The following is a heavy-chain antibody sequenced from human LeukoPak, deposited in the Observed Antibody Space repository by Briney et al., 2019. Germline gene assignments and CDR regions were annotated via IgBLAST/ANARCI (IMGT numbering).Heavy chain of an antibody. CDR3: ARDQAAVTGLDY. J-gene: IGHJ4*02. CDR1: GFTFSSYG. CDR2: IWYDGSNK. V-gene: IGHV3-33*01. D-gene: IGHD6-19*01. Sequence: PGGSLRLSCAASGFTFSSYGMHWVRQAPGKGLEWVAVIWYDGSNKYYADSVKGRFTISRDNSKNTLYLQMNSLRAEDTAVYYCARDQAAVTGLDYWGQGTLVTVSS.